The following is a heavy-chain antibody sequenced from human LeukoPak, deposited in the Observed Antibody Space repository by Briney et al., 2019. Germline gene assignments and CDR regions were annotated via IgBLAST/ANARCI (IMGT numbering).Heavy chain of an antibody. Sequence: ASVKVSCKASGGTFSSYAISWVRQAPGQGLEWMGWISAYNGNTNYAQKLQGRVTMTTDTSTSTAYMELRSLRSEDTAVYYCARGWDYGGGYYYYYMDVWGKGTTVTVSS. J-gene: IGHJ6*03. D-gene: IGHD4-23*01. CDR2: ISAYNGNT. CDR3: ARGWDYGGGYYYYYMDV. V-gene: IGHV1-18*01. CDR1: GGTFSSYA.